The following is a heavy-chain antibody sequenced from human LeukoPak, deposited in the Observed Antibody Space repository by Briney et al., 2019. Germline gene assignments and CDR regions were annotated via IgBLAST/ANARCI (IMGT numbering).Heavy chain of an antibody. J-gene: IGHJ6*03. D-gene: IGHD6-13*01. V-gene: IGHV4-34*01. CDR1: GGSFSGYY. CDR3: ARGLAAAEFYYYMDV. CDR2: INHSGST. Sequence: SETLSLTCAVYGGSFSGYYWSWIRQPPGKGLEWIGEINHSGSTTYNPSLKSRVTISVDTSKNQFSLKLSSVTAADTAVYYCARGLAAAEFYYYMDVWGKGTTVTVSS.